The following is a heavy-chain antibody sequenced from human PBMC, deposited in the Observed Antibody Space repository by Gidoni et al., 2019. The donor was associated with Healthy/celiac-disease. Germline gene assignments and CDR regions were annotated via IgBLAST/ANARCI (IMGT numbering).Heavy chain of an antibody. CDR3: TSLSSSWYEVQVGWFDP. V-gene: IGHV3-15*01. J-gene: IGHJ5*02. D-gene: IGHD6-13*01. CDR1: GFPFSQAW. CDR2: IKSKTDGGTT. Sequence: EVQLVESGGGLVKPGGSLRLSCAASGFPFSQAWMSWVRQAPGKGLEWVGRIKSKTDGGTTDYAAHVKGRFTISREDSKNTLYLQMNSLKTEDTAVYYCTSLSSSWYEVQVGWFDPWGQGTLVTVSS.